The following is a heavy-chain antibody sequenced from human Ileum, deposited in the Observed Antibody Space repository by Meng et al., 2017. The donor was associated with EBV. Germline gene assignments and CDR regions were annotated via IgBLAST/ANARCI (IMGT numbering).Heavy chain of an antibody. CDR1: GGSVISNDW. D-gene: IGHD3-9*01. CDR2: IFHIGST. Sequence: QGQLQEAVPRLVKPSGTLPLTCVVSGGSVISNDWWSWVRQPPGKGLEWIGEIFHIGSTNNSPSLKSRVTISVDNSKNQFSLSLTSVTAADTAIYYCAKVSLTGTFYDHWGQGILVTVSS. V-gene: IGHV4-4*02. CDR3: AKVSLTGTFYDH. J-gene: IGHJ4*02.